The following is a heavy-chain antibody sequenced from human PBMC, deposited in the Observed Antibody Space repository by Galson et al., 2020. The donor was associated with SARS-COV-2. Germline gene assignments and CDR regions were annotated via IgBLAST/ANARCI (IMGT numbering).Heavy chain of an antibody. V-gene: IGHV3-11*04. CDR2: ISLSGNSI. CDR3: ARPGAGMVMSEGDAWDM. D-gene: IGHD2-21*01. Sequence: TAGSLRLSCTVSGFTFSQYYMSWIRQAPGKGPEWLSYISLSGNSIDYPESVRGRFTISRDNAKNFLFLHMNRLRVEDTAVYYCARPGAGMVMSEGDAWDMWGQGTMVAVSS. CDR1: GFTFSQYY. J-gene: IGHJ3*02.